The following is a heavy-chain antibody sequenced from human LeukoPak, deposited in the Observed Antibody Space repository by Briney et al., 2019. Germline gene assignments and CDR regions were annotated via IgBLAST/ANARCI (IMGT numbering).Heavy chain of an antibody. CDR2: ISGNGGYT. CDR3: AKGLLVVSLVDS. Sequence: GGSLRLSCAASGFTFSSHAMTWVRQAPGKGLEWVSGISGNGGYTYYADSVKGRFTISRDNSKNTLYLQMNSLRAEDTAVYYCAKGLLVVSLVDSWGQGILVTVSS. J-gene: IGHJ4*02. V-gene: IGHV3-23*01. CDR1: GFTFSSHA. D-gene: IGHD3-22*01.